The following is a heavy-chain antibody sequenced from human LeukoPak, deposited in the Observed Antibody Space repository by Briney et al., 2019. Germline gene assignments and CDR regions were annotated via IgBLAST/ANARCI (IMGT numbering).Heavy chain of an antibody. Sequence: SETLSLTCTVSGGSISSSSYYWGWIRQPPGKGLEWIGSIYYSGSTYYNPSIKTRVTISVDTSKHQFHLKLRSVAAADTAVYYCARDWELGYGGQGTLVTVSS. CDR1: GGSISSSSYY. V-gene: IGHV4-39*01. J-gene: IGHJ4*02. D-gene: IGHD1-26*01. CDR3: ARDWELGY. CDR2: IYYSGST.